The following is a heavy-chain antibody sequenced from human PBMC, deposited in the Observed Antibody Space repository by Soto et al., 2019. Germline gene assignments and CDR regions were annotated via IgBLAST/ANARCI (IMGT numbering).Heavy chain of an antibody. CDR1: GGTFSSYA. CDR2: IIPIFGTA. CDR3: ARVVGGNYLQPRYYYYGMDV. D-gene: IGHD4-4*01. V-gene: IGHV1-69*01. Sequence: QVQLVQSGAEVKKPGSSVKVSCKASGGTFSSYAISWVRQAPGQGLEWMGGIIPIFGTANYAQKFQGRVTITADESTSTAYMELSSLRSEDTAVYYCARVVGGNYLQPRYYYYGMDVWGQGTTVTVSS. J-gene: IGHJ6*02.